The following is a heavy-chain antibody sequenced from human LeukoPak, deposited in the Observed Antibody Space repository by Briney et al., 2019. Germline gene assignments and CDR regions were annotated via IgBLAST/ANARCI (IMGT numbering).Heavy chain of an antibody. D-gene: IGHD6-13*01. J-gene: IGHJ5*02. CDR3: ARGAAAGRGLWFDP. V-gene: IGHV4-61*05. CDR1: GGSISSSSYY. Sequence: SETLSLTCTVSGGSISSSSYYWGWIRQPPGKGLEWIGYINSRGSTNYNPSLKSRVTISIDTSKNQFSLKLSSLTAADAAVYYCARGAAAGRGLWFDPWGQGTLVTVSS. CDR2: INSRGST.